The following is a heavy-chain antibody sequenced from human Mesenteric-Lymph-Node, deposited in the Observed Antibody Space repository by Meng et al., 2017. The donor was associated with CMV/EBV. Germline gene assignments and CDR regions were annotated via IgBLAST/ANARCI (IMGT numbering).Heavy chain of an antibody. V-gene: IGHV1-2*06. Sequence: KVSCTASGYTFTDFYMHWVRQAPGQGLEWMGRINANSGGTDYAQKFKGRVAMTRDTSSSTAYMELSSLRSDDTALYYCARDNGYTFAFWGQGALVTVSS. CDR1: GYTFTDFY. CDR2: INANSGGT. CDR3: ARDNGYTFAF. D-gene: IGHD5-24*01. J-gene: IGHJ4*02.